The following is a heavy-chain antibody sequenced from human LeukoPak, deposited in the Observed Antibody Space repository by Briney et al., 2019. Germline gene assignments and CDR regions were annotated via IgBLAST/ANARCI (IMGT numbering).Heavy chain of an antibody. Sequence: GSLRLSCAASGFTFSSYAMSGVRPAPGKGLEWVSAISGSGGSTYYADSVKGRFTISRDNSKNTLYLQMNSLRAEDTAVYYCAKAPVATKGPNWFDPWGQGTLVTVSS. J-gene: IGHJ5*02. D-gene: IGHD5-12*01. CDR3: AKAPVATKGPNWFDP. CDR1: GFTFSSYA. CDR2: ISGSGGST. V-gene: IGHV3-23*01.